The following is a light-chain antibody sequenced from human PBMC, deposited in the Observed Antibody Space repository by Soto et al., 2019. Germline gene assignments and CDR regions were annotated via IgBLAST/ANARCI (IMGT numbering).Light chain of an antibody. CDR1: QSVSSN. CDR3: QQYNNWPPWT. CDR2: GAS. J-gene: IGKJ1*01. V-gene: IGKV3-15*01. Sequence: EIVMTHSPATLSVSLGGRATLSCRASQSVSSNLSWYQQKPGQTPRLLIYGASTRATGIPARFSGSGSGTKFTLTISSLQSEDFAVYYCQQYNNWPPWTFGQGTKVEIK.